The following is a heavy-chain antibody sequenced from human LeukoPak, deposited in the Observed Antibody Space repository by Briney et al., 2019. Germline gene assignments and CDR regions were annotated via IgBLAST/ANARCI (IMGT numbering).Heavy chain of an antibody. CDR3: ATRFRDGYIRDAFDI. J-gene: IGHJ3*02. CDR2: INPSGGST. Sequence: GASVKVSCKASGYTFTSYYMHWVRPAPGQGLEWMGIINPSGGSTSYAQKFQGRVTMTRDTSTSTVYMELSSLRSEDTAVYYCATRFRDGYIRDAFDIWGQGTMVTVSS. D-gene: IGHD5-24*01. CDR1: GYTFTSYY. V-gene: IGHV1-46*01.